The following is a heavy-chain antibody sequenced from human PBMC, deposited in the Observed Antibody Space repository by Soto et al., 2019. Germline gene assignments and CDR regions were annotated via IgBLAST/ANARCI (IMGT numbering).Heavy chain of an antibody. Sequence: QLQLQESGPGLVKPSETLSLTCSVSDDSINSDKYYWGWIRQPPGKGLEWIGSVYYRGNAYYTPSLQTRVTISLDQSRSQLSLKLNSVTAADSAVYFCARLEGLATISYYFDFWGPGALVTVSS. D-gene: IGHD3-9*01. J-gene: IGHJ4*02. CDR1: DDSINSDKYY. CDR3: ARLEGLATISYYFDF. V-gene: IGHV4-39*01. CDR2: VYYRGNA.